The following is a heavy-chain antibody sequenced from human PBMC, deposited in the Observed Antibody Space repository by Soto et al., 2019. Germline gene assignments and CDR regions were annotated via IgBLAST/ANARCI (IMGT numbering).Heavy chain of an antibody. V-gene: IGHV1-2*02. D-gene: IGHD5-12*01. CDR3: GRGRSGQIVVVY. Sequence: GASVKVSCKASGYTFTGHYIHWVRQAPEQGPERMGAIGPESGATRYAQKFQGRVTMSRDMSITTVYMELNNLNPDNTAVYYWGRGRSGQIVVVYWGQGTPVTVPQ. CDR2: IGPESGAT. J-gene: IGHJ4*02. CDR1: GYTFTGHY.